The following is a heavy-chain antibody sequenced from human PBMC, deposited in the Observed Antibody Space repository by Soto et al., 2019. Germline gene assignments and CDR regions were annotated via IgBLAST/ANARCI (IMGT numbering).Heavy chain of an antibody. CDR1: GFTVSSNY. CDR3: ARDASSGKRDAFDI. D-gene: IGHD6-19*01. V-gene: IGHV3-53*04. J-gene: IGHJ3*02. CDR2: IYSGGST. Sequence: EVQLVESGGGLVQPGGSLRLSCAASGFTVSSNYMSWVRQAPGKGLEWVSVIYSGGSTYYADSVKGRFTISRHNSKNTLYLQMNSLRAEDTAVYYCARDASSGKRDAFDIRGQGTMVTVSS.